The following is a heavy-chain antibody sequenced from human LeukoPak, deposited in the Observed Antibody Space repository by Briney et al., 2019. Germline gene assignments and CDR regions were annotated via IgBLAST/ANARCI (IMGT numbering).Heavy chain of an antibody. Sequence: TSETLSLTCTVSGGSISSYYWSWIRQPLGKGLEWIAYISDIGSINYNPSLKSRVTISLDTSKNQFSLKLSSVTAADTAVYYCAGHHPRNTVDFWGQGTLVTVSS. CDR2: ISDIGSI. D-gene: IGHD2-8*02. J-gene: IGHJ4*02. CDR1: GGSISSYY. CDR3: AGHHPRNTVDF. V-gene: IGHV4-59*08.